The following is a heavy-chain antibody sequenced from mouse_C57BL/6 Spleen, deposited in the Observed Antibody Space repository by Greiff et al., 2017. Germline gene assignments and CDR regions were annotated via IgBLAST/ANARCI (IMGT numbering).Heavy chain of an antibody. CDR3: ARERVYYGSSLYAMDY. V-gene: IGHV1-82*01. J-gene: IGHJ4*01. CDR2: IYPGDGDT. Sequence: QVQLKQSGPELVKPGASVKISCKASGYAFSSSWMNWVKQRPGKGLEWIGRIYPGDGDTNYNGKFKGKATLTADKSSSTAYMQLSSLTSEDSAVYFCARERVYYGSSLYAMDYWGQGTSVTVSS. CDR1: GYAFSSSW. D-gene: IGHD1-1*01.